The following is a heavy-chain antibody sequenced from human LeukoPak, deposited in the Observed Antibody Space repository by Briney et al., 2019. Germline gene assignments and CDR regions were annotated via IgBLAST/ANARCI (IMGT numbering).Heavy chain of an antibody. V-gene: IGHV3-7*03. D-gene: IGHD1-1*01. J-gene: IGHJ3*02. CDR2: IKQDGSEK. CDR1: GFTFSSYW. Sequence: GGSLRLSCAASGFTFSSYWMTWVRQAPGKGLEWVANIKQDGSEKFYVDSVKGRFTISRDNAKNSLYLQMNSLRGEDTALYYCARGGLIQRHAFDIWGQGTMVTVSS. CDR3: ARGGLIQRHAFDI.